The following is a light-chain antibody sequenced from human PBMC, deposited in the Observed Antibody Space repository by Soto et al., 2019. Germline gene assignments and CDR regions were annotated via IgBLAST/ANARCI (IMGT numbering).Light chain of an antibody. J-gene: IGKJ2*01. Sequence: IHMTQSPSSLSASVGDRVTITCLASQRITTYLNWYQQKPGEAPKLLISTSGTLQRGVPSRFTGSGSGTDFTLTITGLQPADFATYFCQQTYNTPYTFGQGTKLEIK. V-gene: IGKV1-39*01. CDR3: QQTYNTPYT. CDR1: QRITTY. CDR2: TSG.